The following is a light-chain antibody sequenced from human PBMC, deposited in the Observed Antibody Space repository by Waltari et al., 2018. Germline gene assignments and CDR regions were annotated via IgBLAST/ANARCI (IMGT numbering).Light chain of an antibody. V-gene: IGKV1-33*01. CDR2: DAS. CDR3: QQYDNLPIT. J-gene: IGKJ5*01. Sequence: DIQMTQSPSSLSASVGDRVTITCQASQDISNYLNWYQQKTRKAPKLLIYDASNLETGGPSRFSGSGSGTDFTFTISSLQPEDIATYYCQQYDNLPITFGQGTRLEIK. CDR1: QDISNY.